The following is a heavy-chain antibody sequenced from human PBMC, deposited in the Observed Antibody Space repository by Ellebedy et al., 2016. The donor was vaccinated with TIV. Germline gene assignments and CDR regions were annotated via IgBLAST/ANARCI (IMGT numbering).Heavy chain of an antibody. D-gene: IGHD2-15*01. Sequence: ASVKVSXKASGYTFTNYYIHWMRQAPGQGLEWMGIIVPSGGSTNFAQNFQGRLTMTRDTSTSTVYMELSSLRSEDTAVFYCARELPPSYYFDYWGQGTLVTVSS. CDR2: IVPSGGST. CDR1: GYTFTNYY. J-gene: IGHJ4*02. V-gene: IGHV1-46*01. CDR3: ARELPPSYYFDY.